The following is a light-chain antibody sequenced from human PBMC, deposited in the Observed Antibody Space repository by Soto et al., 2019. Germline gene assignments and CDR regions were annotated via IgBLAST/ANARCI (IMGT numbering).Light chain of an antibody. Sequence: EIVITHSPATLSVSPGERATLYCRASKSVSSNLAWYQQKPGQAPRLLIYGASTRATGIPARFSGSGSGTEFTLTISSLQSEDFAVYYCQQYNNWPYTFGQGTKLELK. J-gene: IGKJ2*01. CDR1: KSVSSN. CDR3: QQYNNWPYT. V-gene: IGKV3-15*01. CDR2: GAS.